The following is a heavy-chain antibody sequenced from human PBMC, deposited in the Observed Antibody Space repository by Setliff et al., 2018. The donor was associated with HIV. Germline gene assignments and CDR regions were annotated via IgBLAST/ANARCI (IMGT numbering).Heavy chain of an antibody. CDR3: TAVGSLAGRRPELN. CDR2: LRSKIDGGTT. J-gene: IGHJ4*02. D-gene: IGHD6-6*01. Sequence: GGSLKISCEASGFTFRNAWMNWVRQAPGKGLGWVARLRSKIDGGTTEYADPVKGRFTISRDDSTNTLYLQMNSLKTADTAVYFCTAVGSLAGRRPELNWGRGTLVTVSS. V-gene: IGHV3-15*07. CDR1: GFTFRNAW.